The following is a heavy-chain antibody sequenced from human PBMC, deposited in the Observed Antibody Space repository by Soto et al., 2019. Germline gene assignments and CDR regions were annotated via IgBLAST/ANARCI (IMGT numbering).Heavy chain of an antibody. V-gene: IGHV1-2*02. Sequence: ASVKVSCKASGYIFSANYIRWVRQAPGQGLEWLGWINPHSGATNYAQKFLGRVTMSADTSASTAYMDLARLKSDDTAVYYCATANWSHHYFDPWGQGTLVTVSS. D-gene: IGHD1-1*01. CDR1: GYIFSANY. CDR2: INPHSGAT. CDR3: ATANWSHHYFDP. J-gene: IGHJ5*02.